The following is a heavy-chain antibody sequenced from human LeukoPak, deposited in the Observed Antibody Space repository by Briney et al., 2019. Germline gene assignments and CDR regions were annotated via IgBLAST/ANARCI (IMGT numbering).Heavy chain of an antibody. CDR2: INHSGST. V-gene: IGHV4-34*01. CDR1: GGSFSGYY. CDR3: ARGRPQRGYSQH. Sequence: SETLSLTCAVYGGSFSGYYWSWIRQPPGKGLEWIGEINHSGSTDYNPSLKSRVTISVDTSKNQFSLKLSSVTAADTAVYYCARGRPQRGYSQHWGQGTLVTVSS. J-gene: IGHJ1*01.